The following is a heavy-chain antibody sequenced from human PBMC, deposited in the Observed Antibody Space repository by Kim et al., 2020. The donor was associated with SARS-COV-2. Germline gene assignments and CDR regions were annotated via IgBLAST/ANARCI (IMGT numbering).Heavy chain of an antibody. V-gene: IGHV3-7*03. CDR1: GFTFSSYW. D-gene: IGHD2-15*01. CDR3: ARDCHRSHYYYGMDV. J-gene: IGHJ6*02. Sequence: GGSLRLSCAASGFTFSSYWMSWVRQAPGKGLEWVANIKQDGSEKYYVDSVKGRFTISRDNAKNALYLQMNSLRAEDTAVYYCARDCHRSHYYYGMDVGGQGTTVTV. CDR2: IKQDGSEK.